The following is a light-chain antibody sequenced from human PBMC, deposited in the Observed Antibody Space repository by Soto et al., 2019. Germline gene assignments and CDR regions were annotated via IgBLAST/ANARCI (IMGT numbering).Light chain of an antibody. CDR1: QSVSSN. V-gene: IGKV3-11*01. Sequence: PGERATLSCRASQSVSSNLAWYQQKPGQAPRLLIYDASNRATGIPARFSGSGSGTDFTLTISSLEPEDFAVYYGQRGDPFGQATRLEIK. CDR3: QRGDP. J-gene: IGKJ5*01. CDR2: DAS.